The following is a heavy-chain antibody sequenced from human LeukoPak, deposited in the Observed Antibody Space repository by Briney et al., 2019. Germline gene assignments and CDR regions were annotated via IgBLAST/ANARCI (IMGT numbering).Heavy chain of an antibody. CDR1: GFSLSTSGMG. Sequence: ECPRTLAKPTQALTLTCIFSGFSLSTSGMGVGWIRQPEGKALEWIALISWKDGKPYTPSLKSRLSINKDNSKNQVVLTMTNKDPVDTATDYGSQSNSLTVYYLFEYWGQGTLVTVST. D-gene: IGHD3-9*01. CDR2: ISWKDGK. CDR3: SQSNSLTVYYLFEY. J-gene: IGHJ4*02. V-gene: IGHV2-5*01.